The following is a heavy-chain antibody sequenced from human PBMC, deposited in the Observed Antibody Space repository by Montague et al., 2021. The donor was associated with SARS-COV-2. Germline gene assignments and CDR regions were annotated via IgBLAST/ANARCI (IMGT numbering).Heavy chain of an antibody. D-gene: IGHD3-16*01. CDR3: SRGGLGGSDV. Sequence: SETLSLTCTVYGGSFSGYYWSWIRQPPGKGLEWIGEINDSGITNYTPSLKRRFAMSVDTSKNQFSLKLNSVTAADTAVYYCSRGGLGGSDVWGQGTLVTVSS. CDR2: INDSGIT. J-gene: IGHJ4*02. CDR1: GGSFSGYY. V-gene: IGHV4-34*01.